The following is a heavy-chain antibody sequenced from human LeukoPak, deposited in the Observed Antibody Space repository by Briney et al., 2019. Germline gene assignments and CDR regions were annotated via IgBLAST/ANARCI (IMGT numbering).Heavy chain of an antibody. D-gene: IGHD3-22*01. Sequence: SETLSLTCTVSGGSISSYYWSWIRQPPGKGLEWIGYIYHSGSTYYNPSLKSRVTISVDRSKNQFSLKLSSVTAADTAVYYCARGSLDSSGYYFDYWGQGTLVTVSS. CDR2: IYHSGST. CDR3: ARGSLDSSGYYFDY. V-gene: IGHV4-59*12. CDR1: GGSISSYY. J-gene: IGHJ4*02.